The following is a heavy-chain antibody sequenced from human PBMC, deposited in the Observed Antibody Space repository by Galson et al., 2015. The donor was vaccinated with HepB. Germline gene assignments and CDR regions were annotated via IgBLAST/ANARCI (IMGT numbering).Heavy chain of an antibody. CDR1: GFSLRTSGMR. CDR2: IDWDDDK. J-gene: IGHJ4*02. Sequence: PALVKPTQTLTLTCTYSGFSLRTSGMRVTWIRQPPGKALEWLARIDWDDDKFYNPSLNARLTISKDTSKNQVVLTMTNMDPVDTATYYCARAFCTGGHCYSDSLDYWGQGILVTVSS. D-gene: IGHD2-15*01. V-gene: IGHV2-70*04. CDR3: ARAFCTGGHCYSDSLDY.